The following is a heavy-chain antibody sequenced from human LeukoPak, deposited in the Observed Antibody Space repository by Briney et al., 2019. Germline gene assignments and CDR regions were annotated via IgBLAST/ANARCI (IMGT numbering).Heavy chain of an antibody. J-gene: IGHJ5*02. V-gene: IGHV1-18*01. CDR3: ARSGVLLWFGETDNWFDP. CDR1: GYTFTSYG. Sequence: ASVKVSCKASGYTFTSYGIKWVRQAPGQGLEWMGWISAYNGNTNYAQKLQGRVTMTTDTSTSTAYMELRSLRSDDTAVYYCARSGVLLWFGETDNWFDPWGQGTLVTVSS. D-gene: IGHD3-10*01. CDR2: ISAYNGNT.